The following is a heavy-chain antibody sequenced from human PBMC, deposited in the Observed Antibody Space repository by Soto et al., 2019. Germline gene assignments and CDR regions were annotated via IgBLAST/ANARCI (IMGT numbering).Heavy chain of an antibody. J-gene: IGHJ6*03. CDR1: GGSFSGYY. CDR3: ARVKIVVVPAAILSGYYYYMDV. CDR2: INHSGST. D-gene: IGHD2-2*01. Sequence: SETLSLTCAVYGGSFSGYYWSWIRQPPGKGLEWIGEINHSGSTNYNPSLKSRVTISVDTSKNQFSLKLSSVTAADTAVYYCARVKIVVVPAAILSGYYYYMDVWGKGTTVTVSS. V-gene: IGHV4-34*01.